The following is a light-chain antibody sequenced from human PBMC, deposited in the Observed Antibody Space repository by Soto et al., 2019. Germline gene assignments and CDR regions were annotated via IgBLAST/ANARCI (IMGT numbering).Light chain of an antibody. J-gene: IGLJ1*01. CDR2: EVT. V-gene: IGLV2-8*01. CDR1: SSDVGGYNF. CDR3: SSYAATNNYV. Sequence: QSFLTQPPSASGSPGQSVTISCTGTSSDVGGYNFVSWYQQHPGKAPQLIIYEVTKRPSGVPDRFSGSKSGNTASLTVSGLQTEDEADYYCSSYAATNNYVSGSGTKVTVL.